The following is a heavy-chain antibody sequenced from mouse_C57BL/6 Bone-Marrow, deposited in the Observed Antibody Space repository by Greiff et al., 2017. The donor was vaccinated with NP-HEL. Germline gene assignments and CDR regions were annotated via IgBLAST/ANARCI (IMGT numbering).Heavy chain of an antibody. Sequence: EVKLMESGGGLVQSGRSLRLSCATSGFTFSDFYMEWVRQAPGKGLEWIAASRNKANDYTTEYSASVKGRFIVSRDTSQSILYLQMNALRAEDTAIYYCAREYYYGSSYGAMDYWGQGTSVTVSS. V-gene: IGHV7-1*01. CDR3: AREYYYGSSYGAMDY. J-gene: IGHJ4*01. D-gene: IGHD1-1*01. CDR1: GFTFSDFY. CDR2: SRNKANDYTT.